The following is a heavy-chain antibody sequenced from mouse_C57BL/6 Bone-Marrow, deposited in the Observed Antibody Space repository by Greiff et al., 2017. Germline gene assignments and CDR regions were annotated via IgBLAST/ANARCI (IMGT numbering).Heavy chain of an antibody. CDR1: GFNIKDDY. CDR3: TTDGCYAMDY. Sequence: VQLQQSGAELVRPGASVKLSCTASGFNIKDDYMHWVKQRPEQGLEWIGWIDPENGDTEYASKFQGKATITADKSSNTAYLQLSSLTSEDTAVYYCTTDGCYAMDYWGQGTSVTVSS. D-gene: IGHD2-3*01. J-gene: IGHJ4*01. CDR2: IDPENGDT. V-gene: IGHV14-4*01.